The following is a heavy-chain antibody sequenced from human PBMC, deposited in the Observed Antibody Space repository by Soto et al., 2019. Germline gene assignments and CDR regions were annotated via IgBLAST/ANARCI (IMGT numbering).Heavy chain of an antibody. Sequence: EVQLVESGGGLVQPGGSLRLSCAASGFTFSSYWMSWVRQAPGKGLEWVANIKQDGSEKYYVDSVKGRFTISSDNAKNSLYLQMNSPRAEDTAVYYCARAPTVTMFAYWGQGTLVTVAS. CDR3: ARAPTVTMFAY. D-gene: IGHD4-17*01. J-gene: IGHJ4*02. CDR2: IKQDGSEK. CDR1: GFTFSSYW. V-gene: IGHV3-7*01.